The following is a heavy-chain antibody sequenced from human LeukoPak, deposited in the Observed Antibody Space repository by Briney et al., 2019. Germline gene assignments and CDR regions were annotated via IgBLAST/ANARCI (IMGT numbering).Heavy chain of an antibody. Sequence: GGSLRLSCAASGFTFSSYAMSWVRQAPGKGLEWVSAISGSGGSTYYADSVKGRFTISRDNSKNTLYLQMNSLRAEDTAVYYCAKTGDYYGSGRVYYYYMVVWGKGTTVTVSS. CDR3: AKTGDYYGSGRVYYYYMVV. CDR2: ISGSGGST. V-gene: IGHV3-23*01. CDR1: GFTFSSYA. J-gene: IGHJ6*03. D-gene: IGHD3-10*01.